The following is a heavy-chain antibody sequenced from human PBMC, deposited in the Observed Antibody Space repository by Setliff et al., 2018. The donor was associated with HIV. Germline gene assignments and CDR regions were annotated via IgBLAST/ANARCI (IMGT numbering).Heavy chain of an antibody. D-gene: IGHD3-10*01. CDR1: GGSISSNNYF. V-gene: IGHV4-61*09. Sequence: SETLSLTCTVSGGSISSNNYFWSWIRQPAGKGLEWIGHIYPSGSTNYNPSLKSRVTISVDTSKNQFSLNLSSVTAADTAVYYCASRAGGDFWGQGTMVTVPS. J-gene: IGHJ3*01. CDR3: ASRAGGDF. CDR2: IYPSGST.